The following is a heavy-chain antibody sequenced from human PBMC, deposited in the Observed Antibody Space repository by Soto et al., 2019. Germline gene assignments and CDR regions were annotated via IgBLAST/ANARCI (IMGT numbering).Heavy chain of an antibody. D-gene: IGHD5-18*01. V-gene: IGHV1-69*01. CDR2: VIPLFDTA. CDR3: ATGGHNDGYNFYHGMDV. CDR1: GGIFTNNA. J-gene: IGHJ6*02. Sequence: QVQVVQSGAEVKKPGSSVKVSCKVSGGIFTNNAISWVRQAPGQGLEWLGGVIPLFDTAYYAQIFRGRLRISADGATNTAYMEVSGLTSADSAVYFCATGGHNDGYNFYHGMDVWCQGSTVTVS.